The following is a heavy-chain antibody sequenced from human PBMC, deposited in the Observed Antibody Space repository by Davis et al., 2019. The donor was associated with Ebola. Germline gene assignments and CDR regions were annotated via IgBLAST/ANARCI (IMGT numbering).Heavy chain of an antibody. D-gene: IGHD1-26*01. CDR1: GFSLNTGGMR. CDR2: IDWDDDK. J-gene: IGHJ6*03. V-gene: IGHV2-70D*14. Sequence: SGPTLVKPTQTLILTCTFSGFSLNTGGMRVSWIRQPPGKALEWLPHIDWDDDKFYSTSLETRLIISKDTSKNQVVLTMTNMNPVDTATYYCARLGDYYYVDVWGKGTTVTVSS. CDR3: ARLGDYYYVDV.